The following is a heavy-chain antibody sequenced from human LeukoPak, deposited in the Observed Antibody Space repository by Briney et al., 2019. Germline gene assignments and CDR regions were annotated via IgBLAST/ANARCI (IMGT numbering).Heavy chain of an antibody. CDR1: GYTFTSYG. J-gene: IGHJ4*02. Sequence: VASVKVSCKASGYTFTSYGISWVRQAPGQGLEWMGWISAYNGNTNYAQKLQGRVTMTTDTSTSTAYMELRSLRSDDTAVYYCARAESSWYLNELVDYWGQGTLVTVSS. V-gene: IGHV1-18*01. CDR3: ARAESSWYLNELVDY. CDR2: ISAYNGNT. D-gene: IGHD6-13*01.